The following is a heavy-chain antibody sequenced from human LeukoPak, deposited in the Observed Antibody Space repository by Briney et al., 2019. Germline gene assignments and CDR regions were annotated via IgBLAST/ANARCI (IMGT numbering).Heavy chain of an antibody. V-gene: IGHV4-30-4*01. J-gene: IGHJ4*02. CDR1: GGSIISADYY. Sequence: SQTLSLTCTVSGGSIISADYYWSGIRQPPGKGLEWIGHIYYSGSTYFNPSLKSRVTISVDTSKKQFSLTMRSVTAADTAVYYCARASLGSGSLFDSWGQGNLATVSS. CDR3: ARASLGSGSLFDS. CDR2: IYYSGST. D-gene: IGHD3-10*02.